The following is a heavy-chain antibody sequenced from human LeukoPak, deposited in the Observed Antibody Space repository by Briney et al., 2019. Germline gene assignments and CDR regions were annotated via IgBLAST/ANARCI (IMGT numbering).Heavy chain of an antibody. CDR1: GFTFSSYW. J-gene: IGHJ4*02. CDR3: ARGRGQYYFDY. V-gene: IGHV3-7*01. Sequence: QTGGSLRLSCAASGFTFSSYWMSWVRQAPGKGLEWVANIKQDGSDKYYVDSVKGRFTISRDNAKNSLYLQMNSLRAEDTAVYYCARGRGQYYFDYWGQGTLVTVSS. CDR2: IKQDGSDK.